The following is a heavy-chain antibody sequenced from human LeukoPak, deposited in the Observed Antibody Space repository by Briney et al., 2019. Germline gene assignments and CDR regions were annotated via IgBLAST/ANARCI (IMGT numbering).Heavy chain of an antibody. CDR1: GFTFSSYG. CDR3: AKDKGRITMIVVVMEIDY. J-gene: IGHJ4*02. V-gene: IGHV3-30*18. CDR2: ISYDGSNK. D-gene: IGHD3-22*01. Sequence: QAGGSLRLSCAASGFTFSSYGMHWVRQAPGKGLEWVAVISYDGSNKYYADSVKGRFTISRDNSKNTLYLQMNSLRAEDTAVYYCAKDKGRITMIVVVMEIDYWGQGTLVTVSS.